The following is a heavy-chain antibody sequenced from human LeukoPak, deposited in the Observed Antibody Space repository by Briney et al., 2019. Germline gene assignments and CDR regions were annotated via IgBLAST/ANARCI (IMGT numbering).Heavy chain of an antibody. J-gene: IGHJ4*02. D-gene: IGHD2/OR15-2a*01. CDR2: ISASGSDT. V-gene: IGHV3-23*01. CDR3: ARDLSY. CDR1: GFTFSGYA. Sequence: GGSMRLSCGASGFTFSGYAMYWVPQAPGKGLEWVSGISASGSDTYYADSVKGRFTISKDSATSTLYLQMNYLRAEDTALYYCARDLSYWGQGTLVTVSS.